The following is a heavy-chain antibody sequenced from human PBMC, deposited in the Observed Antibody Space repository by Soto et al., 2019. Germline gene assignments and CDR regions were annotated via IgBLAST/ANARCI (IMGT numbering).Heavy chain of an antibody. J-gene: IGHJ6*02. CDR2: IYYSGST. D-gene: IGHD1-26*01. Sequence: PSETLSLTCTVSGGSISSGDYYWSWIRQPPGKGLEWIGYIYYSGSTYYNPSLKSRVTISVDTSKNQFSLKLSSVTAADTAVYYCARDPNVGTAETIPLYGMDVWGQGTTVTVYS. V-gene: IGHV4-30-4*01. CDR1: GGSISSGDYY. CDR3: ARDPNVGTAETIPLYGMDV.